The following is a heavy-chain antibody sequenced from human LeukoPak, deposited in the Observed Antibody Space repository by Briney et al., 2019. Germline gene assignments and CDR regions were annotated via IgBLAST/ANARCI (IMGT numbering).Heavy chain of an antibody. J-gene: IGHJ6*02. V-gene: IGHV1-46*01. CDR1: GYTFINYY. CDR2: INPSGGST. CDR3: AREGYGSGRRLGMDV. D-gene: IGHD3-10*01. Sequence: ASVKVSYKASGYTFINYYMHWVRQAPGQGLEWMGIINPSGGSTTYAQKIQGRVTLTTDTSTSTVYMELSSLRSDDTSVYYCAREGYGSGRRLGMDVWGQGTTVTVSS.